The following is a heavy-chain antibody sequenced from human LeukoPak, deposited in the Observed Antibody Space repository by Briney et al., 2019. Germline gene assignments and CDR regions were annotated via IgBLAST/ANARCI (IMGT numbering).Heavy chain of an antibody. CDR1: GFNFGAYT. V-gene: IGHV3-23*01. J-gene: IGHJ4*02. Sequence: SGGSLRLSCAGYGFNFGAYTMSWVRQAPGKGLEWVSAISGSGGSTYYADSVKGRFTISRDNSKNTLYLQMSSLRAEDTAVYYCAKDRGCSGHANFDYWGQGTLVTVSS. D-gene: IGHD5-12*01. CDR3: AKDRGCSGHANFDY. CDR2: ISGSGGST.